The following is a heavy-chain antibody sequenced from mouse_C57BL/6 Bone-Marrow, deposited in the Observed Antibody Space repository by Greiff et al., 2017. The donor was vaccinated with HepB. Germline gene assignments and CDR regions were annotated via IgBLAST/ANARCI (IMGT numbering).Heavy chain of an antibody. CDR3: ASWFAY. V-gene: IGHV1-19*01. J-gene: IGHJ3*01. Sequence: EVKLMESGPVLVKPGASVKMSCKASGYTFTDYYMNWVKQSHGKSLEWIGVINPYNGGTSYNQKFKGKATLTVDKSSSTAYMELNSLTSEDSAVYYCASWFAYWGQGTLVTVSA. CDR1: GYTFTDYY. CDR2: INPYNGGT.